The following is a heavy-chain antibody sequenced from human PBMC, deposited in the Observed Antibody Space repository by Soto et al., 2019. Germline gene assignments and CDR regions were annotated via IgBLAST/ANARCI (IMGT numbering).Heavy chain of an antibody. D-gene: IGHD3-22*01. Sequence: LSLTCTVSGGSISSGGYYWSWIRQHPGKGLEWIGYIYYGGSTYYNPSLKSRVTISVDTSKNQFSLKLSSVTAADTAVYYCASNYYDSSGYPEDAFDIWGQGTMVTVSS. CDR1: GGSISSGGYY. V-gene: IGHV4-31*03. CDR2: IYYGGST. CDR3: ASNYYDSSGYPEDAFDI. J-gene: IGHJ3*02.